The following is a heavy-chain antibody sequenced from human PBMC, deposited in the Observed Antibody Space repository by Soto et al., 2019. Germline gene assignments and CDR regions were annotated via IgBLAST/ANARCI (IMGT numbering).Heavy chain of an antibody. J-gene: IGHJ4*02. CDR1: GYTFTSYG. Sequence: ASVKVSCKASGYTFTSYGISLVRQAPGQGLEWMGWISAYNGNTNYAQKLQGRVTMTTDTSMSTAYMELRSLRSDDTAVYYCARDWIVGATGYYFDYWGQGTLVTVSS. V-gene: IGHV1-18*04. CDR2: ISAYNGNT. CDR3: ARDWIVGATGYYFDY. D-gene: IGHD1-26*01.